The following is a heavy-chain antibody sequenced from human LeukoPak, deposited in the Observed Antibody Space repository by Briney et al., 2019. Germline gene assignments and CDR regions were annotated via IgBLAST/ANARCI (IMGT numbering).Heavy chain of an antibody. J-gene: IGHJ6*02. CDR3: ARAWRGDIIVVVAATDYYYGMDV. CDR1: GGSFSGYY. CDR2: INHSGST. V-gene: IGHV4-34*01. Sequence: SETLSLTCAVYGGSFSGYYWSWIRQPPGKGLEWIGEINHSGSTNYNPSLKSRVTISVDTSKNQFSLKLSSVTAADTAVYYCARAWRGDIIVVVAATDYYYGMDVWGQGTTVTVSS. D-gene: IGHD2-15*01.